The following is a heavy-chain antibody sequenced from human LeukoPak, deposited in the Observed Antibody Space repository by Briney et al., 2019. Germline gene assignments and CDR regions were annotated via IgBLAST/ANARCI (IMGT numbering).Heavy chain of an antibody. Sequence: PGGSLRLSCAACGFTFCSYAMSWVRQAPGKGLKWVSAISGSGGRTYYADSVKGRFTISRDNSKNTLYLQMNSLRAEDTAVYYCAKHLSSGSGWYPYYFDYWGQGTLVTVSS. V-gene: IGHV3-23*01. D-gene: IGHD6-19*01. CDR2: ISGSGGRT. CDR1: GFTFCSYA. CDR3: AKHLSSGSGWYPYYFDY. J-gene: IGHJ4*02.